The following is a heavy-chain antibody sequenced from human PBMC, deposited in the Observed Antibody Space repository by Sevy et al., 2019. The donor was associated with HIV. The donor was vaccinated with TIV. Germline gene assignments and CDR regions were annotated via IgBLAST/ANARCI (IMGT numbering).Heavy chain of an antibody. CDR1: GGSISSYY. CDR3: ARPFGGARWAFDI. D-gene: IGHD3-16*01. J-gene: IGHJ3*02. CDR2: IYYSGST. V-gene: IGHV4-59*01. Sequence: SETLSLTCTVSGGSISSYYWSWIRQPPGKGLEWIGYIYYSGSTNYNPSLKSRVTISVDTSKNQFSLKLSSVTAADTVVYYCARPFGGARWAFDIWGQGTMVTVSS.